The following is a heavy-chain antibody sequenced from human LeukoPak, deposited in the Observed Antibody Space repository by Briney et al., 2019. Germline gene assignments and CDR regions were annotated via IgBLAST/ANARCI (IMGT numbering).Heavy chain of an antibody. Sequence: PGGSLRLSCAASGFTFGSYSMNWVRQAPGRGLEWVSSISSSSSYIYYADSVKGRFTISRDNAKNSLYLQMNSLRAEDTAVYYCARGARYYYDSSGYDPYPFDYWGQGTLVTVSS. J-gene: IGHJ4*02. V-gene: IGHV3-21*01. D-gene: IGHD3-22*01. CDR3: ARGARYYYDSSGYDPYPFDY. CDR2: ISSSSSYI. CDR1: GFTFGSYS.